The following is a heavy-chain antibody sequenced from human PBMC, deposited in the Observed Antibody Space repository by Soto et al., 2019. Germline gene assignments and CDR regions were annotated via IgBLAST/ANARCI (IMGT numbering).Heavy chain of an antibody. CDR2: VYYSGTT. J-gene: IGHJ4*02. D-gene: IGHD3-22*01. V-gene: IGHV4-59*01. CDR3: ATYESGGKFDF. Sequence: PSETLSLTCTVSGGSISSYYWSWIRQPPGKGLEWIGYVYYSGTTNYNPSLKGRVSISVDTSKNQFSLKLTSVTAADTAVYYCATYESGGKFDFWGLGTLVTVSS. CDR1: GGSISSYY.